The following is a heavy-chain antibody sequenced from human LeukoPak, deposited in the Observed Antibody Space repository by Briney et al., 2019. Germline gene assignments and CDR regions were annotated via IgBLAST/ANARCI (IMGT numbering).Heavy chain of an antibody. CDR1: GFTFSSYA. CDR3: GRPYYCDSSANYNWFDP. J-gene: IGHJ5*02. D-gene: IGHD3-22*01. Sequence: QPGRSLRLSCAASGFTFSSYAMHWVRQAPGKGLEWVAVISYDGSNKYYADSVKGRFTISRDNSKNTLYLQMNSLRAEDTAVYYCGRPYYCDSSANYNWFDPWGQGTLVTVSS. V-gene: IGHV3-30-3*01. CDR2: ISYDGSNK.